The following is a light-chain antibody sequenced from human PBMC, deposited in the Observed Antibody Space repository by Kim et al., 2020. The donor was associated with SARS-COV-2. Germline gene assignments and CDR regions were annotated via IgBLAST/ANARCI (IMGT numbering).Light chain of an antibody. CDR3: QVWDSSTYV. J-gene: IGLJ1*01. CDR1: NMGSKN. Sequence: SGALGQTAKITWGGNNMGSKNVHWYQQKPGQAPVLVIYRDSNRPSGIPERFSGSNSGNTATLTISRAQAGDEADYYCQVWDSSTYVFGTGTKVTVL. CDR2: RDS. V-gene: IGLV3-9*01.